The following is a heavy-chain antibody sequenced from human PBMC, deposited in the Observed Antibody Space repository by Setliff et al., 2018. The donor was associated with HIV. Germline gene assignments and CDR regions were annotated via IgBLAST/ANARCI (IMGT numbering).Heavy chain of an antibody. CDR2: INPDTRGT. Sequence: ASVKVSCKASGYTFTDYYIHWVRQAPGQGLEWMGWINPDTRGTNSAQRFQGRVTMTRDMSITTTYMELSSLKSDDTAMYYCARNVPGIVPRRVGFDPWGQGTQVTVSS. V-gene: IGHV1-2*02. J-gene: IGHJ5*02. D-gene: IGHD1-26*01. CDR1: GYTFTDYY. CDR3: ARNVPGIVPRRVGFDP.